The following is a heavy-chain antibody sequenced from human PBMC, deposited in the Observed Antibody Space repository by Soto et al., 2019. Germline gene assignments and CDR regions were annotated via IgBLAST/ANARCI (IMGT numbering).Heavy chain of an antibody. V-gene: IGHV4-59*01. CDR1: GDSISAYS. Sequence: PSETLSLTCTVSGDSISAYSWSWVRRPPGKGLEWIGNIHYNGNTKYSPSLKSRVTMSVDTSKNHFSLRLISVTAADTAIYFCAREGNLGRWLQPLDFWGQGTLVTVSS. CDR2: IHYNGNT. CDR3: AREGNLGRWLQPLDF. J-gene: IGHJ4*02. D-gene: IGHD5-12*01.